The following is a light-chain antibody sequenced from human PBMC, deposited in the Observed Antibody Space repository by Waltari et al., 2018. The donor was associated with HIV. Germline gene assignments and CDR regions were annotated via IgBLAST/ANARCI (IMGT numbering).Light chain of an antibody. J-gene: IGLJ2*01. CDR2: EVS. CDR1: SSDVGYYNY. CDR3: TSFTDSSTVV. V-gene: IGLV2-14*01. Sequence: QSALTQPASVSGSPGQSITISCTGTSSDVGYYNYVSWYQQHPGKAPKHMIYEVSNRPAGISSRFVGSQSGNPASRTISGLQAEDEADYYCTSFTDSSTVVFGGGTKLTVL.